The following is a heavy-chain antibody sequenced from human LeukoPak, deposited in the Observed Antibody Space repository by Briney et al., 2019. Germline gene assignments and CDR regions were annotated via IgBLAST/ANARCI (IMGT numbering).Heavy chain of an antibody. CDR1: GGSISSYY. CDR3: ARGVLDTDMVTSFDY. D-gene: IGHD5-18*01. Sequence: SETLSLTCTVSGGSISSYYWSWIRQPPGKGLEWIGYIYYSGSTNYNPSLKSRVTISVDTSKNQFSLKLSSVTAADTAVYYCARGVLDTDMVTSFDYWGQGTLVTVSS. V-gene: IGHV4-59*08. CDR2: IYYSGST. J-gene: IGHJ4*02.